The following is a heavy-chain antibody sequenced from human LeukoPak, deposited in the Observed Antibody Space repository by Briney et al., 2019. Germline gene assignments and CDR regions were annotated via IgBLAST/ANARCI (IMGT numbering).Heavy chain of an antibody. Sequence: GESLKISCQGSGYRFNSYWIAWVRQMPGKGLEWMGIIYPGDSDTRYSPSFRGQITISADKSINTAHLRWSSLKASDTAMYYCARAYYCGGGSCKLEYWGQGTLVTVSS. CDR3: ARAYYCGGGSCKLEY. J-gene: IGHJ4*02. D-gene: IGHD2-15*01. V-gene: IGHV5-51*01. CDR2: IYPGDSDT. CDR1: GYRFNSYW.